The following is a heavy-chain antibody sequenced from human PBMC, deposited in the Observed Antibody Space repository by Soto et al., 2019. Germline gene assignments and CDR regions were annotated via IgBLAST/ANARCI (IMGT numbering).Heavy chain of an antibody. V-gene: IGHV1-18*01. D-gene: IGHD3-22*01. CDR2: ISPYNDDT. CDR1: GYSFSSYG. Sequence: SSVKVSCKASGYSFSSYGITWVRQAPGQGLEWLGWISPYNDDTKYAQRLQGRVTMTTDTSTRTAYMDIRGLRSDDTAIYYCARGGYYDSSGARNYHYYGMDVWGQGTTVTVSS. J-gene: IGHJ6*02. CDR3: ARGGYYDSSGARNYHYYGMDV.